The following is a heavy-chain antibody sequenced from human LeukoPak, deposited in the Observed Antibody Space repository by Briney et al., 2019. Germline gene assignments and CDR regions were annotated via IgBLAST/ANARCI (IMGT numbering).Heavy chain of an antibody. CDR2: ISSRSSTI. J-gene: IGHJ3*02. V-gene: IGHV3-48*04. D-gene: IGHD3-10*01. CDR3: ARGSMVRGVIHAFDI. Sequence: GGSLRLSCAASGFTFSSYSMNWVRQAPGKGLEWVSYISSRSSTIYYADSVKGRFTISRDNAKNSLYLQMNSLRAEDTAVYYCARGSMVRGVIHAFDIWGQGTMVTVSS. CDR1: GFTFSSYS.